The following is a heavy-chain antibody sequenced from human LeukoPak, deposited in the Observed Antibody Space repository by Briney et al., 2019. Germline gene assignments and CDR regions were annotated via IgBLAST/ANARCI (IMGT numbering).Heavy chain of an antibody. V-gene: IGHV1-69*06. CDR2: IIPIFGTA. D-gene: IGHD6-13*01. Sequence: SVKVSCKASGGTFSSYAISWVRQAPGQGLEWMGGIIPIFGTANYAQKFQGRVTITADKSTSTAYMELSSLRSDDTAVYYCARDERAAAAGTTGYFDYWGQGTLVTVSS. J-gene: IGHJ4*02. CDR1: GGTFSSYA. CDR3: ARDERAAAAGTTGYFDY.